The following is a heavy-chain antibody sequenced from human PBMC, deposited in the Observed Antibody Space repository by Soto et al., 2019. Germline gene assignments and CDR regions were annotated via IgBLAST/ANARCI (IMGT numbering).Heavy chain of an antibody. CDR1: GFTFSYYA. V-gene: IGHV3-30-3*01. D-gene: IGHD4-17*01. J-gene: IGHJ4*02. Sequence: PGGSLRLSCAASGFTFSYYAFHWVRQAPGKGLEWVAVISYDGNKKFYTDSVKGRFTISRDNAKNSLYLQMNSLRAEDTAVYYCARETDGDSLDYWGQGTLVTVSS. CDR2: ISYDGNKK. CDR3: ARETDGDSLDY.